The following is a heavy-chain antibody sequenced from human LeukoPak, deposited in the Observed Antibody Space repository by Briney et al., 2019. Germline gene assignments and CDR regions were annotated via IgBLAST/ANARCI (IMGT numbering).Heavy chain of an antibody. D-gene: IGHD3-22*01. J-gene: IGHJ4*02. Sequence: SETLSLTCTVSGGSISSYYWSWIRQPPGKGLEWIGSIYYSGSTYYNPSLKSRVTISVDTSKNQFSLKLSSVTAADTAVYYCARREALYYYDSSGYNYWGQGTLVTVSS. CDR2: IYYSGST. CDR3: ARREALYYYDSSGYNY. CDR1: GGSISSYY. V-gene: IGHV4-39*01.